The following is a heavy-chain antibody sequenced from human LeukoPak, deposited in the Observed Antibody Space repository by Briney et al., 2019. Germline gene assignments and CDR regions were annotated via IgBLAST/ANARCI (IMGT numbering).Heavy chain of an antibody. Sequence: SETLSLTCTVSGGSISVYYWSWIRQPPGKGLEWIGYIYNSGSTNYNPSLKSRLTISVDTSKNQFSLKLSSVTAADTTVYYCARDRELGYWGQGTLVTVSS. J-gene: IGHJ4*02. V-gene: IGHV4-59*01. D-gene: IGHD3-10*01. CDR3: ARDRELGY. CDR1: GGSISVYY. CDR2: IYNSGST.